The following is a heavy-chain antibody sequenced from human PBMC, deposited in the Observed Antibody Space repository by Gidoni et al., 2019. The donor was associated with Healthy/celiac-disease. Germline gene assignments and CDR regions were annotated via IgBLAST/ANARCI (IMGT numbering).Heavy chain of an antibody. CDR2: IIPIFGTA. V-gene: IGHV1-69*06. CDR3: ARDREDSSGWGWFDP. CDR1: GGTFSSYA. Sequence: QVQLVQSGAEVKKPGSSVKVSCTASGGTFSSYAISWVRQAPGQGLEWMGGIIPIFGTANYAQKFQGRVTITADKSTSTAYMELSNLRSEDTAVYYCARDREDSSGWGWFDPWGQGTLVTVSS. J-gene: IGHJ5*02. D-gene: IGHD6-19*01.